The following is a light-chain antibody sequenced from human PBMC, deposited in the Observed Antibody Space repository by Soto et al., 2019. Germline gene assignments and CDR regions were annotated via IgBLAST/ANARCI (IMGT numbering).Light chain of an antibody. CDR2: EGT. CDR3: CSYAHSSTFSVI. V-gene: IGLV2-23*03. CDR1: SSDVGSYNL. Sequence: QSALTQPASVSGSPGQSITISCTGTSSDVGSYNLVSWYQQHPGKAPKLMIYEGTKRPSGVSSRFSGSKSGNTASLTISGLQAEDEAVDYCCSYAHSSTFSVIFGGGTKLTVL. J-gene: IGLJ2*01.